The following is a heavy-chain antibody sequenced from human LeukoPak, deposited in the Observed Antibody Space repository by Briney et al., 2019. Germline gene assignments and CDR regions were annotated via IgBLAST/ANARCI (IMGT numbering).Heavy chain of an antibody. D-gene: IGHD3-10*01. V-gene: IGHV4-61*02. Sequence: SETLSLTCTVSGASISSGSYYWSWIRQPAGKGLEWIGRIYTSGSTNYSPSLKTRVTISVDRSKNQFSLKLSSVTAADTAVYYCARVYYYGSGSYSWFDPWGQGTLVTVSS. CDR3: ARVYYYGSGSYSWFDP. J-gene: IGHJ5*02. CDR1: GASISSGSYY. CDR2: IYTSGST.